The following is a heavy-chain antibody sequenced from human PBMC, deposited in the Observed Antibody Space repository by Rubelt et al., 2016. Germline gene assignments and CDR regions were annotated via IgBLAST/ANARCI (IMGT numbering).Heavy chain of an antibody. D-gene: IGHD6-13*01. V-gene: IGHV4-34*01. J-gene: IGHJ6*02. CDR1: GGSFSGYY. CDR2: INHSGST. Sequence: QVQLQQWGAGLLKPSETLSLTCAVYGGSFSGYYWSWIRQPPGKGLEWIGEINHSGSTNYNPSLKSRVTISVDTSTSQFSLKLSSVTAADTAVYYCARGRRGSSSWLGRDYYGMDVWGQGTTVTVSS. CDR3: ARGRRGSSSWLGRDYYGMDV.